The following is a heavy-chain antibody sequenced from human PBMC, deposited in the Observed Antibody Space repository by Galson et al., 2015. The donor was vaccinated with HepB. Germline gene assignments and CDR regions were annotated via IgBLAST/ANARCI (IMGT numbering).Heavy chain of an antibody. J-gene: IGHJ3*02. Sequence: SLRLSCAASGFTFSSYGMHWVRQAPGKGLEWVAVIWYDGSNKYYADSVKGRFTISRDNSKNTLYLQMNSLRAEDTAVYYCARSIMGYCSSTSCYTRAFDIWGQGTMVTVSS. D-gene: IGHD2-2*02. CDR2: IWYDGSNK. CDR3: ARSIMGYCSSTSCYTRAFDI. V-gene: IGHV3-33*01. CDR1: GFTFSSYG.